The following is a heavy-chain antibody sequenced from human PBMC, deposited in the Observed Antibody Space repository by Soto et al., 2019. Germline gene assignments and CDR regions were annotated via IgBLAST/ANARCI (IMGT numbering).Heavy chain of an antibody. Sequence: PGGSLRLSCAACGFTFSSYAMSWVRQAPGKGLEWVSAISGSGGSTYYADSVKGRFTISRDNAKNSLYLQMNSLRAEETAVYYCARDSILGIVDYWGQGTLVTVSS. J-gene: IGHJ4*02. V-gene: IGHV3-23*01. CDR1: GFTFSSYA. CDR2: ISGSGGST. D-gene: IGHD6-13*01. CDR3: ARDSILGIVDY.